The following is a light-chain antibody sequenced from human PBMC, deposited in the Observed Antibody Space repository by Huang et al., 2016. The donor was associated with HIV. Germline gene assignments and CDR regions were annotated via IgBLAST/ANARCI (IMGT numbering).Light chain of an antibody. CDR2: GSS. J-gene: IGKJ1*01. CDR1: QSVCKN. CDR3: QQYNTSPRT. Sequence: ENLMTQSPSTLSVFPGESATLSCRASQSVCKNLAWYQQKPGQAPKLLIYGSSTRAAGIPARFSGSGSRTDFTLTIRSLQSEDFAVYYCQQYNTSPRTFGQGTKVEV. V-gene: IGKV3-15*01.